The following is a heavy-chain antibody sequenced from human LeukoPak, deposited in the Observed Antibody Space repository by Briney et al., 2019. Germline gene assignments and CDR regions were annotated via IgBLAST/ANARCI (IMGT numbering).Heavy chain of an antibody. CDR2: IYHSGST. V-gene: IGHV4-30-2*01. CDR1: GGSFSGYS. CDR3: ARVSLGAHFDY. Sequence: SETLSLTCAVYGGSFSGYSWSWIRQPPGKGLEWIGYIYHSGSTYYNPSLKSRVTISVDRSKNQFSLKLSSVTAADTAVYYCARVSLGAHFDYWGQGTLVTVSS. J-gene: IGHJ4*02.